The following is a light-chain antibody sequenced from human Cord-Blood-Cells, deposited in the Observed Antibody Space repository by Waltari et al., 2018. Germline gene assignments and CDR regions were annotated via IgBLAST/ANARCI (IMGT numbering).Light chain of an antibody. CDR2: EGS. CDR3: CSYAGSSTFGV. Sequence: QSALTQPASVSGSPGQSIPISCTGTTSDVGSYNLFPWYQQHPGKAPKLMIYEGSKRPSGFSNRFSGSKSGNTASLTISGLQAEDEADYYCCSYAGSSTFGVFGGGTKLTVL. J-gene: IGLJ3*02. CDR1: TSDVGSYNL. V-gene: IGLV2-23*03.